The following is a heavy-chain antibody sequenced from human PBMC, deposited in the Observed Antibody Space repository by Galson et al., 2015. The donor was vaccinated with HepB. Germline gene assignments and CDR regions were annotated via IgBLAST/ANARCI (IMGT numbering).Heavy chain of an antibody. D-gene: IGHD2-21*02. J-gene: IGHJ3*02. CDR1: EFIFSNYA. Sequence: RLSCAASEFIFSNYAMHWVRQAPGMGLEWVALIWYDESNKYYADSVKGRFTISRDNSKNTLYLQMNSLRVEDTAVYYCARDFCSGDCSVVGGAFDIWGQGTMVTVSS. V-gene: IGHV3-33*01. CDR2: IWYDESNK. CDR3: ARDFCSGDCSVVGGAFDI.